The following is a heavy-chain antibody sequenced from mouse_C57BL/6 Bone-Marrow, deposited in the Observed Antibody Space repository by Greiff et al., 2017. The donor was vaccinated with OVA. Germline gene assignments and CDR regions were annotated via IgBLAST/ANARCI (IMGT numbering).Heavy chain of an antibody. J-gene: IGHJ3*01. V-gene: IGHV6-3*01. CDR3: TGDSSGPSWFAY. D-gene: IGHD3-2*02. Sequence: DVQLVESGGGLVQPGGSMKLSCVASGFTFSNYWMNWVRQSPEKGLEWVAQIRLKSDNYATHYAESVKGRFTISRDDSKSSVYLQMNNLRAEDTGIYYCTGDSSGPSWFAYWGQGTLVTVSA. CDR1: GFTFSNYW. CDR2: IRLKSDNYAT.